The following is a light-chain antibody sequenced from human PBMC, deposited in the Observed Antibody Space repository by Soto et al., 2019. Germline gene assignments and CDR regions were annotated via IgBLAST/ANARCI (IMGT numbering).Light chain of an antibody. CDR1: QSISSY. V-gene: IGKV3-11*01. Sequence: EVVLTQSPDTLSLPPGERATLSCRASQSISSYLAWYQQKPGQAPRLLIYDASSRATGIPARFSGSGSGTDFTLTISSLEPEDFAVYYCQQYNNWPQTFGQGTKVDIK. CDR2: DAS. J-gene: IGKJ1*01. CDR3: QQYNNWPQT.